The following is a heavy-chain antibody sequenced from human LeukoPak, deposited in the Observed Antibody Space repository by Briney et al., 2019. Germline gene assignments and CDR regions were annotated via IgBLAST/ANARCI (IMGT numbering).Heavy chain of an antibody. J-gene: IGHJ5*02. Sequence: PSETLSLTCSVSGGSISSDTDYWGWIRQPPGRGLEWIGSICCGTSTYYNPSLKSRVTISVDTSKNLFSLTLSSVTAADTAVYYCARQSDGSGYHYDPWGQGTLVTVSS. D-gene: IGHD3-22*01. CDR3: ARQSDGSGYHYDP. CDR2: ICCGTST. CDR1: GGSISSDTDY. V-gene: IGHV4-39*01.